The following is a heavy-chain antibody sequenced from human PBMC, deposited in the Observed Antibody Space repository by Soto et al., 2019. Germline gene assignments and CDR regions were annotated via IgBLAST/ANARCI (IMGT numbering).Heavy chain of an antibody. CDR1: GFTFKSYA. V-gene: IGHV3-23*01. J-gene: IGHJ4*02. D-gene: IGHD6-19*01. CDR3: ERGGSTGWFYFDF. CDR2: TPGSGGSS. Sequence: PGGSLRLSCAASGFTFKSYAMNWVRQAPGKGLEWVASTPGSGGSSYYADSVKGRFTISRDNSKNTLYLDLNSLKAEDTAMYYCERGGSTGWFYFDFWGQGTPATVSA.